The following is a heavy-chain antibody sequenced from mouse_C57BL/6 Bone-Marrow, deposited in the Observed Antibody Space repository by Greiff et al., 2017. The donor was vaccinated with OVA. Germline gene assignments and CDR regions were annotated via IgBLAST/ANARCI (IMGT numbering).Heavy chain of an antibody. CDR3: ARPLIYYYGSSYGGYAMDY. J-gene: IGHJ4*01. CDR2: INPSSGYT. CDR1: GYTFTSYW. D-gene: IGHD1-1*01. Sequence: VKVVESGAELAKPGASVKLSCKASGYTFTSYWMHWVKQRPGQGLEWIGYINPSSGYTKYNQKFKDKATLTADKSSSTAYMQLSSLTYEDSAVYYCARPLIYYYGSSYGGYAMDYWGQGTSVTVSS. V-gene: IGHV1-7*01.